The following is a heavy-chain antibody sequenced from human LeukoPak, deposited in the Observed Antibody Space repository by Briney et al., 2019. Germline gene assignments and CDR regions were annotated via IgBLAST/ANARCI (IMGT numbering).Heavy chain of an antibody. D-gene: IGHD5-18*01. V-gene: IGHV4-34*01. CDR1: GGSFSGYY. CDR3: ARGTTWIQLWPGGLAFDI. J-gene: IGHJ3*02. CDR2: INHSGST. Sequence: SEALSLTCAVYGGSFSGYYWSWIRQPPGKGLEWIGEINHSGSTNYNPSLKSRVTISVDTSKNQFSLKLSSVTAADTAVYYCARGTTWIQLWPGGLAFDIWGQGTMVTVSS.